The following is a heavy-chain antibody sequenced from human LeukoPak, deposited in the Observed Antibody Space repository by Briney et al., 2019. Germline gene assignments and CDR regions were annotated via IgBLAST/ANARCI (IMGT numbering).Heavy chain of an antibody. CDR3: ARGLPYY. J-gene: IGHJ4*02. CDR2: INHSGST. CDR1: GGSFSGYY. Sequence: SETLSLTCAVYGGSFSGYYWSWIRQPPGKGLEWIGEINHSGSTNYNPSLKSRVTISVDTPKNQFSLKLSSVTAADAAVYYCARGLPYYWGQGTLVTVSS. V-gene: IGHV4-34*01.